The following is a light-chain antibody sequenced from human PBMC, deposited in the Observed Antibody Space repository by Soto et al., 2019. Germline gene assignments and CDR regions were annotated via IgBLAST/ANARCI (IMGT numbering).Light chain of an antibody. CDR2: GAS. CDR1: QSVSSN. CDR3: QQYNSWPPLT. J-gene: IGKJ4*01. V-gene: IGKV3-15*01. Sequence: EIVMTQSPATLSVPPGERATLSCRASQSVSSNLALYQQKSGQAPRLLIYGASTRATGIPARFSGSGSGTEFTLTISSLQSEDFAVYYCQQYNSWPPLTFGGGTKVEIK.